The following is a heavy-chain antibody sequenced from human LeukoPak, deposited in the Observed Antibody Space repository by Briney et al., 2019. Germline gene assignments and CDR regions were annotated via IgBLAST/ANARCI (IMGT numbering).Heavy chain of an antibody. D-gene: IGHD3-3*01. V-gene: IGHV3-23*01. J-gene: IGHJ4*02. CDR3: ARDEMVIMCYFDY. CDR2: ISGSGGST. CDR1: GFTFSSYA. Sequence: QPGGSLRLSCAASGFTFSSYAMSWVRQAPGKGLEWVSAISGSGGSTYYADSVKGRFTISRDNSKNTLYLQMNSLRAEDTAVYYCARDEMVIMCYFDYWGQGTLVTVSS.